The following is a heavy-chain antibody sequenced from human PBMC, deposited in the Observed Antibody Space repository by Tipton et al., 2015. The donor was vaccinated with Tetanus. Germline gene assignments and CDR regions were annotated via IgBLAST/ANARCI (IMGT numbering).Heavy chain of an antibody. D-gene: IGHD1-26*01. CDR3: ARGLPREPFYLDY. CDR2: IYYTELT. V-gene: IGHV4-31*03. CDR1: GASITSSNYF. J-gene: IGHJ4*02. Sequence: TLSLTCTVSGASITSSNYFWGWIRQPPGKGLEWIGNIYYTELTSYTPSLNSRVSISVDTSKNQFSLRLTSVTAADTAVYFCARGLPREPFYLDYWGQGKQVTVSS.